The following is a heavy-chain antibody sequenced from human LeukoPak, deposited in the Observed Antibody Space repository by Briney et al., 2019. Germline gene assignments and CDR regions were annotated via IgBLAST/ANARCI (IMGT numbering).Heavy chain of an antibody. CDR3: ARAPYCSSTSCYIERTLDP. CDR1: GYTFTSYD. D-gene: IGHD2-2*02. Sequence: ASVKVSCKASGYTFTSYDINWVRQAPGQGLEWMGWMNPNSGNTGYAQKFQGRVTITRNTSISTAYMELSSLRSEDTAVYYCARAPYCSSTSCYIERTLDPWGQGTLVTVSS. CDR2: MNPNSGNT. V-gene: IGHV1-8*03. J-gene: IGHJ5*02.